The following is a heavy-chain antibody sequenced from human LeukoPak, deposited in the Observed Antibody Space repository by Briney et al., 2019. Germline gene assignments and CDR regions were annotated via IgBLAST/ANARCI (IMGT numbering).Heavy chain of an antibody. Sequence: GGSLRLSCAASGFTFSDYYMSWIRQAPGKGLEWVSYISSSSSYTNYADSVKGRFTISRDNAKNSLYLQMSSLRAEDTAVYYCARDRRGYYGDYVGYFDYWGQGTLVTVSS. D-gene: IGHD4-17*01. CDR2: ISSSSSYT. CDR1: GFTFSDYY. CDR3: ARDRRGYYGDYVGYFDY. J-gene: IGHJ4*02. V-gene: IGHV3-11*06.